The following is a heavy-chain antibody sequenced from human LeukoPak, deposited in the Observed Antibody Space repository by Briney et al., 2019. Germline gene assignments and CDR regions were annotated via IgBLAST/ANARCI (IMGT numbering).Heavy chain of an antibody. V-gene: IGHV4-30-2*01. CDR1: GGSISSGGYY. CDR3: ASNRKAGSSGYFFDY. Sequence: SETLSLTCTVSGGSISSGGYYWSWIRQPPGKGLEWIGYIYHSGSTYYNPSLKSRVTISVDRSKNQFSLKLSSVTAADTAVYYCASNRKAGSSGYFFDYWGQGTLVTVSS. CDR2: IYHSGST. D-gene: IGHD3-22*01. J-gene: IGHJ4*02.